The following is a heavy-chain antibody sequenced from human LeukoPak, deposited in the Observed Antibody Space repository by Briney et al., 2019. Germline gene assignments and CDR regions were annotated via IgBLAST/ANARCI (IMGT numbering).Heavy chain of an antibody. CDR3: VKGRTLWSGIDY. V-gene: IGHV3-11*04. CDR1: GFTFSDYY. D-gene: IGHD2-21*01. CDR2: ISSSGSTI. J-gene: IGHJ4*02. Sequence: GGSLRLSCAASGFTFSDYYMSWIRQAPGKGLEWVSYISSSGSTIYYADSVKGRFTISRDNSKNTLYLQMSSLRAEDTAVYYCVKGRTLWSGIDYWGQGTLVTVSS.